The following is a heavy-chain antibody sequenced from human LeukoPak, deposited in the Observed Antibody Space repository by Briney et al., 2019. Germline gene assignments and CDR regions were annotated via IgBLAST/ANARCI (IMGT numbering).Heavy chain of an antibody. D-gene: IGHD3-3*01. CDR3: ARSPIWSGYSYYFDY. J-gene: IGHJ4*02. CDR2: INHSGST. V-gene: IGHV4-34*01. Sequence: SETLSLTCAVYGGSFSGYYWGWIRHPPGKGLEWNGEINHSGSTNYNPSLKSRVTISVDTSKNQFSLTLSSVTAADTAVYYCARSPIWSGYSYYFDYWGQGTLVTVSS. CDR1: GGSFSGYY.